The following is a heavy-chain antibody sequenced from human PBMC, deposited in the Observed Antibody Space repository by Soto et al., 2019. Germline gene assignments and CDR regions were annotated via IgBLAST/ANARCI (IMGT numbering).Heavy chain of an antibody. V-gene: IGHV4-30-4*01. J-gene: IGHJ4*02. Sequence: SETLSLTCTVSGGSVTSDEDYWTWIRQSPGKGLEWIGHISNSGSTGYNPSLKTRLSMSVDRSKSQFTLRLTSVTAADTAVYFCATESGSTYGYFDHWGQGTQVTVSS. CDR2: ISNSGST. CDR3: ATESGSTYGYFDH. D-gene: IGHD5-18*01. CDR1: GGSVTSDEDY.